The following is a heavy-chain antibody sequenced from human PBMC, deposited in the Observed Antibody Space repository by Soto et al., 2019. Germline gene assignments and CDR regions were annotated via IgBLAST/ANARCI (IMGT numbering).Heavy chain of an antibody. D-gene: IGHD3-10*01. J-gene: IGHJ6*02. Sequence: QVQLVESGGGVVQPGRSLRLSCAASGFTFSSYGMHWVRQAPGKGLEWVAVISYDGSNKYYADSVKGRFTISRDNSKNTLYLQMNSLRAENTAVYYCARTAHVWFGELYGMDVWGQGTTVTVSS. CDR2: ISYDGSNK. CDR1: GFTFSSYG. V-gene: IGHV3-30*03. CDR3: ARTAHVWFGELYGMDV.